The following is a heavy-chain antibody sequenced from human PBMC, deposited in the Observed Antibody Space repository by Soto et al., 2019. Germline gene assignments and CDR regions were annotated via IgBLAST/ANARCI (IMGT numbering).Heavy chain of an antibody. J-gene: IGHJ6*03. D-gene: IGHD2-2*01. CDR3: ARGAIYYYYTDV. Sequence: GGSLRLSCAASGFTFNNYWMHWVRQAPGEGLVWVSRMNSDGSSTNYANSVKGRFTISRDNAKNTLYLQMNSLRAEDTAVYYCARGAIYYYYTDVWXKGTTVTVSS. V-gene: IGHV3-74*01. CDR2: MNSDGSST. CDR1: GFTFNNYW.